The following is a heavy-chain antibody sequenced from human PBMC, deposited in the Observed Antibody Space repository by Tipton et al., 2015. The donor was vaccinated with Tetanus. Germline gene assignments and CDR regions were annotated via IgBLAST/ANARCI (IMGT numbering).Heavy chain of an antibody. CDR3: ARIGWLQQNKPAFDI. CDR1: GGSISSANYF. V-gene: IGHV4-61*01. Sequence: TLSLTCIVSGGSISSANYFWTWIRQHPGRGLEWIGYVHYSGSTNYSPSLRSRVTLSVDTSKNQFSLKLSSVTAADTAVYYCARIGWLQQNKPAFDIWGQGTVVTVSS. J-gene: IGHJ3*02. D-gene: IGHD6-19*01. CDR2: VHYSGST.